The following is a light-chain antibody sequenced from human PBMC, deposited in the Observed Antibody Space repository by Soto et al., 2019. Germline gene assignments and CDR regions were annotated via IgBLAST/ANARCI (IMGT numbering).Light chain of an antibody. V-gene: IGKV3-15*01. J-gene: IGKJ1*01. CDR3: QQDNNWPPGT. CDR1: QSVSSN. CDR2: GAS. Sequence: EIVMTQSPATLSVSPGERATLSCRASQSVSSNLAWYQQKPGQAPRLLIYGASTRATGIPARFSGSGSGTEFTLTISSLQSEDFEVYYCQQDNNWPPGTFGQGTKLEIK.